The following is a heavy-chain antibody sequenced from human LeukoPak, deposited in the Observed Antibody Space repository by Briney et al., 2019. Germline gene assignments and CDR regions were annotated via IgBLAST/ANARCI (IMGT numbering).Heavy chain of an antibody. CDR2: IKSDGSST. CDR3: ARSDWFDP. V-gene: IGHV3-74*01. CDR1: GFSFGGYW. Sequence: GGSLRLSCAASGFSFGGYWMHWVRQAPGRELVWVSRIKSDGSSTTYADSVKGRFTISRDNAKNTLYLQMNSLRAEDTAVYYCARSDWFDPWGQGTLVTVSS. J-gene: IGHJ5*02.